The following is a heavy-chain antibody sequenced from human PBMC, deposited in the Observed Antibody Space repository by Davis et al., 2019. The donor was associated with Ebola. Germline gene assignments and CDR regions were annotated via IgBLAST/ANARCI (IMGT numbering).Heavy chain of an antibody. J-gene: IGHJ5*02. CDR2: IDPSDSYT. CDR3: ARAANYYGSGNNWFDP. CDR1: GYSFTSYW. V-gene: IGHV5-10-1*01. D-gene: IGHD3-10*01. Sequence: KVSCKGSGYSFTSYWTSWVRQMPGKGLEWMGRIDPSDSYTNYSPSFQGHVTISADKSISTAYLQWSSLKASDTAMYYCARAANYYGSGNNWFDPWGQGTLVTVSS.